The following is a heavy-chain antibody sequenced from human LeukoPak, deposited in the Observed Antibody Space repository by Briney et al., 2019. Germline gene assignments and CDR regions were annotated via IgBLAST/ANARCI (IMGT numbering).Heavy chain of an antibody. CDR1: GGSISSHY. Sequence: SETLSLTCTVSGGSISSHYWSWIRQPAGKGLEWIGRIYISGTTNYNPSLKSRVTMSLDTSKNQITLKLTSVTAADTAVYYCARLGYDSETRGLDPWGQGTLVTVSS. J-gene: IGHJ5*02. CDR2: IYISGTT. D-gene: IGHD3-10*01. V-gene: IGHV4-4*07. CDR3: ARLGYDSETRGLDP.